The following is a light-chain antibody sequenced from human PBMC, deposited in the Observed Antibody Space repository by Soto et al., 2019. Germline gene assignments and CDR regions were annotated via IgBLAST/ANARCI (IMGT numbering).Light chain of an antibody. CDR2: SNN. J-gene: IGLJ2*01. CDR3: AAWDDSLSGLV. CDR1: SSNIGSNT. V-gene: IGLV1-44*01. Sequence: QSVLTQPPSASGTPGQRVTISCSGSSSNIGSNTVNWYQQLPGTAPKLLIYSNNQRPSGVPDRFSGSTSGTSASLAISGLQSEDEADYYCAAWDDSLSGLVFGGGTKLTVL.